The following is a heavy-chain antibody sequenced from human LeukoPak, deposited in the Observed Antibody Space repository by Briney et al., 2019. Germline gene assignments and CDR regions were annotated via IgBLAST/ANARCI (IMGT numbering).Heavy chain of an antibody. V-gene: IGHV4-39*01. Sequence: SETLSLTCTVSGGSISSSSYYWGWVRQPPGKGVECIGSIYYCGRTYYNPSLKSRVTISVDTSKNQFSLKLSSVTAADTAVYYCASIAAARWFDPWGQGTLVTVSS. CDR2: IYYCGRT. D-gene: IGHD6-13*01. CDR3: ASIAAARWFDP. J-gene: IGHJ5*02. CDR1: GGSISSSSYY.